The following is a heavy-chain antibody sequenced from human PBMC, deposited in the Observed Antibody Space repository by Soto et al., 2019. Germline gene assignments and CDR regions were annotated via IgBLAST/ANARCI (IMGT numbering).Heavy chain of an antibody. Sequence: SETLSLTCTVSGGSISSYYWSWIRQPPGKGLEWIGYIYYSGSTNYNPSLKSRVTISVDTSKNQFSLKLSSVTAADTAVYYCARGTSLELLSLDPWGQGTLVTVSS. J-gene: IGHJ5*02. V-gene: IGHV4-59*01. CDR2: IYYSGST. CDR1: GGSISSYY. CDR3: ARGTSLELLSLDP. D-gene: IGHD1-7*01.